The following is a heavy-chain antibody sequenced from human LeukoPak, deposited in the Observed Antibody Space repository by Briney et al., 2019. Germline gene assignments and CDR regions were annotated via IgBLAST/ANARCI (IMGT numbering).Heavy chain of an antibody. V-gene: IGHV3-23*01. CDR2: ISGSGDST. CDR1: GFTFSNYA. CDR3: ARGGVEWELLRGNWFDP. D-gene: IGHD1-26*01. Sequence: PGGSLRLSCAASGFTFSNYAMRWVRQAPGKGLEWVSGISGSGDSTYYADSVKGRFTISRDNSKNTLYLQMNSLRAEDTAVYYCARGGVEWELLRGNWFDPWGQGTLVTVSS. J-gene: IGHJ5*02.